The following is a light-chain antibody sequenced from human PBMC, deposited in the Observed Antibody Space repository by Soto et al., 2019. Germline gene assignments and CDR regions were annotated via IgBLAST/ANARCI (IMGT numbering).Light chain of an antibody. Sequence: QSALTQPRSVSGSPGQSVTISCTGSISDVGGYNYVSWYQQHPGKAPKLMIYDVSKRPSGVPDRFSGSKSANTASLTISGLQAEDEADYYCCSYAGRYIPDVFGGGTKVTVL. CDR1: ISDVGGYNY. J-gene: IGLJ1*01. CDR2: DVS. CDR3: CSYAGRYIPDV. V-gene: IGLV2-11*01.